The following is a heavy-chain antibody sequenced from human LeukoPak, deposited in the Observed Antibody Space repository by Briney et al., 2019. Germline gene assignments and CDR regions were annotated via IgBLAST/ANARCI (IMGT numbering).Heavy chain of an antibody. Sequence: PSETLSLTCTVSGGSISSDYWSWIRQPDGKGLEWIGRIYTSGSTNYNPSLKSRVSMSVDTSTNQFSLKLSSVTAADTAIYYCARGGYYGSGNDFRFDPWGQGTLVTVSS. D-gene: IGHD3-10*01. CDR1: GGSISSDY. J-gene: IGHJ5*02. CDR3: ARGGYYGSGNDFRFDP. CDR2: IYTSGST. V-gene: IGHV4-4*07.